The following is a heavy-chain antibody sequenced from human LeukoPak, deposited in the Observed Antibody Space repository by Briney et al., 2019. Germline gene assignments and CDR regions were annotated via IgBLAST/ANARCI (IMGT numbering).Heavy chain of an antibody. CDR3: AKDRTLYYYGSGSSPDY. J-gene: IGHJ4*02. CDR1: GFTFSNYG. Sequence: GGSLRLSCAGSGFTFSNYGMHWVRQAPGKGLEWVAFIRYDGNNEYYGDSVKGRFTISRDNSKNTLYLQMNSLRAEDTAVYYCAKDRTLYYYGSGSSPDYWGQGTLVTVSS. CDR2: IRYDGNNE. V-gene: IGHV3-30*02. D-gene: IGHD3-10*01.